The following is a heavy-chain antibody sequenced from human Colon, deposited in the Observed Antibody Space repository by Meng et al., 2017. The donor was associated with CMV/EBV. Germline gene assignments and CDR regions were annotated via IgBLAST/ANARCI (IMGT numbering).Heavy chain of an antibody. CDR3: ARENQLLLGGWFDP. Sequence: SETLSLTCTVSGGSISSSSYYWGWIRQPPGKGLEWIGSIYYSGSTYYNPPLKSRVTISVDTSKNQFSLKLSSVTAADTAVYYCARENQLLLGGWFDPWGQGTLVTVSS. D-gene: IGHD2-2*01. J-gene: IGHJ5*02. V-gene: IGHV4-39*07. CDR2: IYYSGST. CDR1: GGSISSSSYY.